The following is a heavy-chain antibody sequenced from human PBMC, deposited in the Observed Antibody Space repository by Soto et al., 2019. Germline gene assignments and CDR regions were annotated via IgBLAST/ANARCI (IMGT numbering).Heavy chain of an antibody. V-gene: IGHV3-33*08. Sequence: QVQLLESGGGLVQPGGSLRLPCAGSGFTFSSYAMHWVRQAPGKALEWVAGIWCDGSNTYYADSVKGRFTISRDNSKNTLYLQMNSLRAEDTAVYYCAREGSSGWYDIGYYYYYGMDVWGQGTTVTVSS. J-gene: IGHJ6*02. CDR2: IWCDGSNT. CDR3: AREGSSGWYDIGYYYYYGMDV. D-gene: IGHD6-19*01. CDR1: GFTFSSYA.